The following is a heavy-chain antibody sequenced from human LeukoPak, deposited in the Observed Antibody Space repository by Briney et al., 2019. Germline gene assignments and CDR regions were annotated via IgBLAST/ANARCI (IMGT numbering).Heavy chain of an antibody. CDR3: PRAGSGSYYNGKNWFDP. CDR1: GLTVSSYA. D-gene: IGHD3-10*01. CDR2: ISEEGRNK. J-gene: IGHJ5*02. V-gene: IGHV3-30*04. Sequence: PRGSLRLSWSAAGLTVSSYAMGWVRQAPGRGRGWGAAISEEGRNKYYADSVKGLFTISRDNSETTLYLPMNSLRAADTAVYYCPRAGSGSYYNGKNWFDPWGQGTQVTVSS.